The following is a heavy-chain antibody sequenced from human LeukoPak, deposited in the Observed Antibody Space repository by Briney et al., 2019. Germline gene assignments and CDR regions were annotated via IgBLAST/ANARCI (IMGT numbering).Heavy chain of an antibody. J-gene: IGHJ3*01. CDR2: IRGRSSTT. CDR3: ARVLNQVTTYGSSGYYDSGAFDV. CDR1: EFTLNTYS. V-gene: IGHV3-48*04. Sequence: PGGSLRFSCAASEFTLNTYSVNWVRQAPGKGLEWLASIRGRSSTTYYADSVKGRFTISSDNAKNALYLQMNSLRAEDTAVYYCARVLNQVTTYGSSGYYDSGAFDVWGQGTMVTVSS. D-gene: IGHD3-22*01.